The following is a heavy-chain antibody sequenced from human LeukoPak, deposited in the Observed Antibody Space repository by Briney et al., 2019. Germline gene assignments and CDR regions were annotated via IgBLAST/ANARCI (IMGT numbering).Heavy chain of an antibody. D-gene: IGHD2-2*01. CDR3: EKYLDNWFDP. CDR2: IYSGGST. Sequence: SGGSLRLSCAASGFTVSSNYMSWVRQAPGKGLEWVSVIYSGGSTYYADSVKGRFTISRDNSKNTLYLQMNSLRAEDTAVYYCEKYLDNWFDPWGQGTLVTVSS. V-gene: IGHV3-66*02. CDR1: GFTVSSNY. J-gene: IGHJ5*02.